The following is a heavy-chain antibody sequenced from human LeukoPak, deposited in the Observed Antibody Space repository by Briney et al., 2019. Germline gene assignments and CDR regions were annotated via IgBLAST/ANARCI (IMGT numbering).Heavy chain of an antibody. CDR2: ISGDGDNT. CDR3: AKGVRSGTYYNCFDP. V-gene: IGHV3-43*02. J-gene: IGHJ5*02. Sequence: GGSLRLSCVASGFTLDDYALHWVRQAPEKGLEWISLISGDGDNTYYADSVKGRFTISRDNSKNSLYLQMSSLRAEDTALYYCAKGVRSGTYYNCFDPWGQGTLVTVSS. CDR1: GFTLDDYA. D-gene: IGHD1-26*01.